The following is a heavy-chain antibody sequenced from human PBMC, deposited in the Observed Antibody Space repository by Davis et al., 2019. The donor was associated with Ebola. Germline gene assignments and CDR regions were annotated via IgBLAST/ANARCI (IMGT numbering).Heavy chain of an antibody. CDR3: ARRPSIYYYYYGMDV. V-gene: IGHV4-59*12. J-gene: IGHJ6*04. CDR1: GGSFSTYY. Sequence: SETLSLTCTVSGGSFSTYYWSWVRQPPGKGLEWVGYIYYSGTTHYNPSLRGRVTISVDTSKKHFSLKLSSVTAADTAVYYCARRPSIYYYYYGMDVWGKGTTVTVSS. CDR2: IYYSGTT. D-gene: IGHD2/OR15-2a*01.